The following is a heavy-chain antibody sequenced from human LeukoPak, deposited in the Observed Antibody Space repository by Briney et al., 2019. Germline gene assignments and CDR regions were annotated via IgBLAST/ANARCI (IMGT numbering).Heavy chain of an antibody. CDR3: VRGQATAWGLDY. J-gene: IGHJ4*02. Sequence: PGGSLRLSCAASGFAFSTNWMHWVRQAPGKGLVWVSHISTDARTITYADFVQGRFSISRDNAKNTLYLQMNSLRVEDTALYYCVRGQATAWGLDYWGQGTLVTVSS. CDR2: ISTDARTI. CDR1: GFAFSTNW. D-gene: IGHD6-13*01. V-gene: IGHV3-74*01.